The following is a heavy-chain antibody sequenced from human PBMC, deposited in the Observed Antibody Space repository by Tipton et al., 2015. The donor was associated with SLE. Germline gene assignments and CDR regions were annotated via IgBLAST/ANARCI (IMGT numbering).Heavy chain of an antibody. CDR3: ARDFHDSSGRGGY. D-gene: IGHD3-22*01. J-gene: IGHJ4*02. CDR2: IKSKTDGGTT. Sequence: SLRLSCAASGFTFSNAWMSWVRQAPGKGLEWVGRIKSKTDGGTTDYAAPVKGRFTISRDDSKNTLYLQMNSLRAEDTAVYYCARDFHDSSGRGGYWGQGTLVTVSS. CDR1: GFTFSNAW. V-gene: IGHV3-15*01.